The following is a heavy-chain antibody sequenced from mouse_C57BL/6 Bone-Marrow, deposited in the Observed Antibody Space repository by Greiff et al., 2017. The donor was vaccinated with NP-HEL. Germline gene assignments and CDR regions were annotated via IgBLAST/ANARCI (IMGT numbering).Heavy chain of an antibody. CDR3: ARYGGFRAWFAY. CDR2: IRNKANGYTT. J-gene: IGHJ3*01. Sequence: EVKLVESGGGLVQPGGSLSLSCAASGFTFTDYYMSWVRQPPGKALEWLGFIRNKANGYTTEYSASVKGRFTISRDNSQSILYLQMNALRAEDSATYYCARYGGFRAWFAYWGQGTLVTVSA. V-gene: IGHV7-3*01. CDR1: GFTFTDYY.